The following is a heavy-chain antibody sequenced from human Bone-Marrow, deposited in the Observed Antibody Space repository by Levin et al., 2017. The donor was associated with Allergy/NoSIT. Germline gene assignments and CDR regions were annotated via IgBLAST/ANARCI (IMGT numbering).Heavy chain of an antibody. CDR3: AKSFSRSGQHSLSPTYDDGMDI. V-gene: IGHV3-9*01. Sequence: GGSLRLSCAASIFTFDAYAMHWVRQAPGKGLEWVSGIGWNSVDIGYADSVKGRFTISRDNAKNSLYLQMNSLRTEDTAIYYCAKSFSRSGQHSLSPTYDDGMDIWGQGTTVTVSS. D-gene: IGHD1-1*01. J-gene: IGHJ6*02. CDR1: IFTFDAYA. CDR2: IGWNSVDI.